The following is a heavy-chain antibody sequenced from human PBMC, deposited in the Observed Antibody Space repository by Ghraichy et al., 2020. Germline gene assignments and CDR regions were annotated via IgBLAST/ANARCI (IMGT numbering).Heavy chain of an antibody. D-gene: IGHD2-2*01. J-gene: IGHJ4*02. CDR1: GGSISSSSYY. V-gene: IGHV4-39*07. CDR3: ARDLDQKFDY. CDR2: IYYSGST. Sequence: SETLSLTCTVSGGSISSSSYYWGWIRQPPGKGLEWIGSIYYSGSTYYNPSLKSRVTISVDTSKNQFSLKLSSVTAADTAVYYCARDLDQKFDYWGQGTLVTVSS.